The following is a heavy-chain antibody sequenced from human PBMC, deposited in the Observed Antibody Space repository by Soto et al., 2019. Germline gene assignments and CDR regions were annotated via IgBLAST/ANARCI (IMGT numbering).Heavy chain of an antibody. CDR1: GFTFSSYA. Sequence: GGSLRLSCAASGFTFSSYAMSWVRQAPGKGLEWVGFIRSKAYGGTTEYAASVKGRFTISRDDSKSIAYLQMNSLKTEDTAVYYCTRESSSYSSGWSFRYWGQGTLVTVSS. D-gene: IGHD6-19*01. V-gene: IGHV3-49*04. J-gene: IGHJ4*02. CDR2: IRSKAYGGTT. CDR3: TRESSSYSSGWSFRY.